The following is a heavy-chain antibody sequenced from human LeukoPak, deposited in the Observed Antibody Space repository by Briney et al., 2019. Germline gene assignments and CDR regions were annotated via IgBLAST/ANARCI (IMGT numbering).Heavy chain of an antibody. CDR2: IYYSGST. CDR3: ATRGAYSSSSVDY. D-gene: IGHD6-13*01. J-gene: IGHJ4*02. V-gene: IGHV4-39*01. CDR1: GGSISSSSYY. Sequence: SETLSLTCTVSGGSISSSSYYWGWIRQPPGKGLEWIGSIYYSGSTYYNPSLKSRVTISVDTSKNQFSLKLSSVTAADTAVYYCATRGAYSSSSVDYWGQGTLVTVSS.